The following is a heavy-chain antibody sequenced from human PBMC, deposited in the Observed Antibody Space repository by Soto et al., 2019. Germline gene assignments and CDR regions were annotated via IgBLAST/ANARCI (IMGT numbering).Heavy chain of an antibody. Sequence: QVQLQESGPGLVKPSETLSLTCTVSGGSISSYYWSWIRQPPGKGLEWIGYIYYSGSTNYNPSLKSRVTISVDTSKNQFSLKLSSVNAAETAVYYCAREGIVAAFDPWGQGTLVTVSS. CDR3: AREGIVAAFDP. CDR1: GGSISSYY. J-gene: IGHJ5*02. D-gene: IGHD1-26*01. CDR2: IYYSGST. V-gene: IGHV4-59*01.